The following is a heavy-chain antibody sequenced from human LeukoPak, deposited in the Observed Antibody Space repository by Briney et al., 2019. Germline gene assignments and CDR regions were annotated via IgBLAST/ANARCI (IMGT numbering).Heavy chain of an antibody. CDR1: GFTFSTYS. Sequence: GGSLRFSCAASGFTFSTYSMHWVRQAPGKGLVWVSFIKPDGSSTTYADSVKGRFTISRDNAKNTLYLQMNSLRAEDTAVYYCARGGQRYCSSTSCLGMFDYWGQGTLVTVSS. CDR3: ARGGQRYCSSTSCLGMFDY. CDR2: IKPDGSST. J-gene: IGHJ4*02. D-gene: IGHD2-2*01. V-gene: IGHV3-74*03.